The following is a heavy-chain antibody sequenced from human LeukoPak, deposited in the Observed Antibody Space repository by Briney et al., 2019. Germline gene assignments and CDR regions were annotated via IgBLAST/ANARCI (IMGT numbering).Heavy chain of an antibody. J-gene: IGHJ4*02. CDR3: ARESYYDSSLPDY. V-gene: IGHV1-18*01. CDR2: ISAYNGNT. D-gene: IGHD3-22*01. Sequence: ASVKVSCKASGYTFTSYAMHWVRQAPGQRLEWMGWISAYNGNTNYAQKLQGRVTMTTDTSTSTAYMELRSLRSDDTAVYYCARESYYDSSLPDYWGQGTLVTVSS. CDR1: GYTFTSYA.